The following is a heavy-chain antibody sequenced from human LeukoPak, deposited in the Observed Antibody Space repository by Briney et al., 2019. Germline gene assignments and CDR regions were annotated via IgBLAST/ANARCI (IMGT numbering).Heavy chain of an antibody. J-gene: IGHJ4*02. CDR1: GFTFSSYA. CDR3: VKGDRSRWYYFDY. V-gene: IGHV3-64D*09. Sequence: GGSLRLSCSASGFTFSSYAMHWVRQAPGKGLEYVSAISGNGGSTYYADSVKGRFTISRDNSKNTLYLQMSSLRAEDTAVYYCVKGDRSRWYYFDYWGQGTLVTVSS. CDR2: ISGNGGST. D-gene: IGHD6-13*01.